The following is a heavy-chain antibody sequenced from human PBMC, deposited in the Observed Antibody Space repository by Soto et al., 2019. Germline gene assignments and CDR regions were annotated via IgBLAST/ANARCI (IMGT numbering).Heavy chain of an antibody. V-gene: IGHV3-48*01. J-gene: IGHJ4*02. Sequence: PGGSLRLSCAASGFTFSSYSMNWVRQAPGKGLEWVSYISSSSTIYYADSVKGRFTISRDNAKNSLYLQMSSLRAEDTAVYYCARDSGYSYGPLDYWGQGTLVTVSS. CDR1: GFTFSSYS. CDR3: ARDSGYSYGPLDY. CDR2: ISSSSTI. D-gene: IGHD5-18*01.